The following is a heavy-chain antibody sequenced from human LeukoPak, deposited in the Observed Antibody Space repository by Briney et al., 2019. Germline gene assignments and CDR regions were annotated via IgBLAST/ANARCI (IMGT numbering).Heavy chain of an antibody. D-gene: IGHD6-19*01. V-gene: IGHV3-23*01. J-gene: IGHJ4*01. CDR2: LSGSGITT. CDR1: GFTFSNFA. Sequence: GGSLRLSCAASGFTFSNFAMSWVRQAPGKGLEWVSTLSGSGITTYYADSVKGRFTISRDNSKNTLYLQMNSLRAEDTAVYYCAKGIYSSGWSYFDYWGHGTLVTVSS. CDR3: AKGIYSSGWSYFDY.